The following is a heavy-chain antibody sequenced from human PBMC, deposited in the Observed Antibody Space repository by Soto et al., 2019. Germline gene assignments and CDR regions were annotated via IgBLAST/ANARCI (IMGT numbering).Heavy chain of an antibody. Sequence: ASVKVSCNASGYTFTSYGISWVRQAPGQGLEWMGWISAYNGNTNYAQKLQGRVTMTTDTSTSTAYMELRSLRSDDTAVYYCARVGKAVAGTYWFDPWGQGTLVTVSS. D-gene: IGHD6-19*01. CDR2: ISAYNGNT. CDR3: ARVGKAVAGTYWFDP. CDR1: GYTFTSYG. V-gene: IGHV1-18*01. J-gene: IGHJ5*02.